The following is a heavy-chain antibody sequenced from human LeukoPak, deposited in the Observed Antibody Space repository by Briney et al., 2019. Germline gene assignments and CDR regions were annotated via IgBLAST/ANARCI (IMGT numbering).Heavy chain of an antibody. V-gene: IGHV4-39*01. D-gene: IGHD3-22*01. CDR2: IYYSGST. CDR3: VSPNYYDSSGYYPIDY. J-gene: IGHJ4*02. Sequence: PSETLSLTCTVSGGSISSSSYYWGWIRQPPGKGLEWIGSIYYSGSTYYNPSLKSRVTISVDTSKNQFSLKLSSVTAADTAVYYRVSPNYYDSSGYYPIDYWGQGTLATVSS. CDR1: GGSISSSSYY.